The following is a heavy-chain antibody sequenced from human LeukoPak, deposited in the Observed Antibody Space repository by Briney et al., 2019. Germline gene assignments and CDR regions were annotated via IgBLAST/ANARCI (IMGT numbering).Heavy chain of an antibody. D-gene: IGHD5-18*01. CDR1: GFTFSSYS. CDR2: ISSSSSYI. CDR3: ARDATAMAKDAFDI. Sequence: PGGSLRLSCAASGFTFSSYSMNWVGQAPGKGLEWVSSISSSSSYIYYADSVKGRFTISGDNAKNSLYLQMNSLRAEDTAVYYCARDATAMAKDAFDIWGQGTMVTVSS. J-gene: IGHJ3*02. V-gene: IGHV3-21*01.